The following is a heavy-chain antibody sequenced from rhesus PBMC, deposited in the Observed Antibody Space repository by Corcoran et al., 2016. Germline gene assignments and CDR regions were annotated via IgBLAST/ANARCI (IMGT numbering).Heavy chain of an antibody. CDR1: GFTFSDYW. V-gene: IGHV3-37*01. J-gene: IGHJ4*01. D-gene: IGHD4-29*01. CDR3: VTVAASFDY. CDR2: ISQPSGSTT. Sequence: EVQLVESGGGLVQPGGSLRLSCVASGFTFSDYWMAWVRQATGRGLDGFSSISQPSGSTTYYLDPVKGRFTISRDNAKNTLYLQMNSLRAEDTAVYYCVTVAASFDYWGQGVLVTVSS.